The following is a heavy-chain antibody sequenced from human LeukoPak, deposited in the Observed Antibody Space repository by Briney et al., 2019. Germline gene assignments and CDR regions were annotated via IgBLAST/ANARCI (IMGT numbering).Heavy chain of an antibody. CDR1: GGTFRTYA. CDR2: IIPMLGVA. V-gene: IGHV1-69*04. D-gene: IGHD1-1*01. Sequence: ASVKVSCKASGGTFRTYAIAWVRQAPGQGLEWLGRIIPMLGVADYAQKFQGRVTISADKLTSTVYLELSSLRSGDTAVYFCARYPKLEPVNLDLWGQGTLLTVSS. J-gene: IGHJ4*02. CDR3: ARYPKLEPVNLDL.